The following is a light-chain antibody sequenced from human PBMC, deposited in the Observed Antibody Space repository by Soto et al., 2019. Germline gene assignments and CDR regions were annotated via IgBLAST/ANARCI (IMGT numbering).Light chain of an antibody. V-gene: IGLV1-40*01. J-gene: IGLJ2*01. Sequence: QSALTQPPSVSGAPGQRVTIYCTGSSSNIGAGYDVHWYQQLPGTAPKLLIYGNSNRPSGVPDRFSGSKSGTSASLAITGLQAEDEADYYCQSYDSSLSGFVVFGGGTKLTVL. CDR2: GNS. CDR3: QSYDSSLSGFVV. CDR1: SSNIGAGYD.